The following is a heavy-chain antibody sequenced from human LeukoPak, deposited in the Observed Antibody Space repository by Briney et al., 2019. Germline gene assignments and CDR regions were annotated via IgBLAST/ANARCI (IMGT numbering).Heavy chain of an antibody. J-gene: IGHJ4*02. CDR3: ATQQGGNPAY. Sequence: GGSLRLSCVASGFIVSSNYLNWVRQAPGKGLEWLSIIYVGDNVYYADSVKGRFTISRDNAKNMLYLQVNSLRAEDTAVYYCATQQGGNPAYWGQETLVTVSS. CDR1: GFIVSSNY. CDR2: IYVGDNV. V-gene: IGHV3-66*01. D-gene: IGHD1-14*01.